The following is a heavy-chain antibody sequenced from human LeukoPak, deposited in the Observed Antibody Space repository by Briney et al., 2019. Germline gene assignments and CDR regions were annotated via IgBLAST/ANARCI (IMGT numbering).Heavy chain of an antibody. Sequence: GESLKISFKGSGCTFTSYWIAWVRRMPGKGLGWMGIIYPGDSDTRYSPSFRGQVTISADNSMSTAYLQWSSLKASDNAMYYCARRTTTPGAFDYWGQGTLVTVSS. J-gene: IGHJ4*02. D-gene: IGHD4-11*01. CDR3: ARRTTTPGAFDY. CDR2: IYPGDSDT. V-gene: IGHV5-51*01. CDR1: GCTFTSYW.